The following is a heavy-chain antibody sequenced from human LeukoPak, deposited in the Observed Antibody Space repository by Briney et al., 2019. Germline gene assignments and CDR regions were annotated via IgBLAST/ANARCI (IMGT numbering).Heavy chain of an antibody. Sequence: GRSLRLSCAASGFTFSSYAMHWVRQAPGKGLEWAAVISYDGSNKYYADSVKGRFTISRDNSKNTLYLQMNSLRAEDTAVYYCAKGPLTEVAGTTWDFWGQGTPVTVSS. CDR1: GFTFSSYA. D-gene: IGHD6-19*01. CDR2: ISYDGSNK. CDR3: AKGPLTEVAGTTWDF. V-gene: IGHV3-30-3*01. J-gene: IGHJ4*02.